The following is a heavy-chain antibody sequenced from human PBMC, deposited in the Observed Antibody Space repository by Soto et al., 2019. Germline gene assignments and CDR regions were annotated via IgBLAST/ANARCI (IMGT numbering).Heavy chain of an antibody. CDR3: ARDRTLSYFDY. J-gene: IGHJ4*02. V-gene: IGHV3-33*04. CDR1: GFTLSSYG. Sequence: QVQLVESGGAVVQPGRSLRLSCAASGFTLSSYGMHWVRQAPGKGLEWVAVIWYDGNSKYYVDSVKDRFTISRDSSKNKVYLQMNNLKGQDTAVYYCARDRTLSYFDYWGQGTLVTVSS. CDR2: IWYDGNSK.